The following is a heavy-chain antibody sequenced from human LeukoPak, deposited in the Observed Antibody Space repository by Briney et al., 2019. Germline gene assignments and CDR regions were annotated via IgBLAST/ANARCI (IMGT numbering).Heavy chain of an antibody. CDR1: GGSFSGYY. CDR3: ARWTYYYGSGSYYRGDY. V-gene: IGHV4-34*01. D-gene: IGHD3-10*01. J-gene: IGHJ4*02. CDR2: INHSGST. Sequence: PSETLSLTYAVYGGSFSGYYWSWIRQPPGKGLEWIGEINHSGSTNYNPSLKSRVTISVDTSKNQFSLKLSSVTAADTAVYYCARWTYYYGSGSYYRGDYWGQGTLVTVSS.